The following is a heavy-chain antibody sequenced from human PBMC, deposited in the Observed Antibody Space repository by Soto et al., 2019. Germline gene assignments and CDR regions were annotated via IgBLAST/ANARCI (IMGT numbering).Heavy chain of an antibody. J-gene: IGHJ6*02. CDR3: ARAVRSGSYPYYYYGMDV. D-gene: IGHD3-10*01. V-gene: IGHV3-74*01. Sequence: EVQVVESGGGLVQPGGSLRLSCAASGFTFSNYWMQWVRQAPGKGLVWVSRINSDGSSTSYADSVKGRFTISRDNAKNTLYLPMNHLRAEATALYYCARAVRSGSYPYYYYGMDVWGQGTTVTVSS. CDR2: INSDGSST. CDR1: GFTFSNYW.